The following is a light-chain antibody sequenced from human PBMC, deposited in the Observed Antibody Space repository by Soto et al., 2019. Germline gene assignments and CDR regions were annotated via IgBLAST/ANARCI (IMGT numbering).Light chain of an antibody. CDR3: QQYGSSLLT. CDR1: QSVSSEK. V-gene: IGKV3-20*01. J-gene: IGKJ4*01. Sequence: EIVLTQSPGTLSLSPGERASLSCRASQSVSSEKLAWYQQKPGQAPRLLIFGASGRATGIPERFSGSGSGTDFSLTISRLEPEDSAVYYCQQYGSSLLTFGEGTKVEIK. CDR2: GAS.